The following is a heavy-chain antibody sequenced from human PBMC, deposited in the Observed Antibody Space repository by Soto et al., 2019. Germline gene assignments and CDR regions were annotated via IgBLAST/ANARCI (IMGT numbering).Heavy chain of an antibody. CDR1: GYTLTELS. CDR2: FDPEDGET. J-gene: IGHJ5*02. Sequence: ASVKVSCKVSGYTLTELSMHWVRQAPGKGLEWMGGFDPEDGETIYAQKFQGRVTMTEDTSTDTAYMELSSLRSEDTAVYYCATPPYYYDSSGYHVEAWGQGTPVTVSS. V-gene: IGHV1-24*01. D-gene: IGHD3-22*01. CDR3: ATPPYYYDSSGYHVEA.